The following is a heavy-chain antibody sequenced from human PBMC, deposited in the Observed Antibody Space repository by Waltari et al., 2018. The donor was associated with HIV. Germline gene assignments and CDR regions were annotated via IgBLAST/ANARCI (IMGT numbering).Heavy chain of an antibody. CDR3: VRDDPGYVPIDY. CDR2: LRRDPYEA. CDR1: GFDFRRFS. D-gene: IGHD2-15*01. V-gene: IGHV3-7*03. Sequence: LVQSGGGEVQEGGSLVLSCSGSGFDFRRFSFNWVRQTPRRGLEWVASLRRDPYEANYLASVRGRFIISRDNAKSSAYLEMTSLRVEDTATYYCVRDDPGYVPIDYWGKGSQVVVS. J-gene: IGHJ4*02.